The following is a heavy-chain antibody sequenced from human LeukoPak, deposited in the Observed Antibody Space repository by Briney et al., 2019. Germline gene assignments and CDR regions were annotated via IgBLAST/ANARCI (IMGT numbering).Heavy chain of an antibody. D-gene: IGHD3-22*01. J-gene: IGHJ4*02. V-gene: IGHV3-11*01. CDR3: ARRGVISGYFDY. CDR1: GFIFSDYY. CDR2: ISSSGNTI. Sequence: GGSLRLSCAASGFIFSDYYMSWIRQAPGKGLEWVSYISSSGNTINYADSVKGRFTISRDNARNSLYLQMNSLRAEDTALYYCARRGVISGYFDYWGQGTLVTVSS.